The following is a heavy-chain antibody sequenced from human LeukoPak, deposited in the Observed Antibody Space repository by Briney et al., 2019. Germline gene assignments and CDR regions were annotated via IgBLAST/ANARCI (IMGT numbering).Heavy chain of an antibody. CDR3: ARGSDVGSGWYMGAFDT. J-gene: IGHJ3*02. Sequence: ASVKVSCKASGYTFTSYAMHWVRQAPGQRLEWMGWINAGNGNTKYSQKFQGRVTITRDTSASTAYMELSSLRSEDTAVYYCARGSDVGSGWYMGAFDTWGQGTMVTVSS. CDR1: GYTFTSYA. V-gene: IGHV1-3*01. CDR2: INAGNGNT. D-gene: IGHD6-19*01.